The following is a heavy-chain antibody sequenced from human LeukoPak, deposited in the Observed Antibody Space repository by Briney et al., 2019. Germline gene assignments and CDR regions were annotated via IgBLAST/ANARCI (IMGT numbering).Heavy chain of an antibody. J-gene: IGHJ3*02. Sequence: GASAKVSCTASGYTFTGYYMHWVRQAPGQGLEWMGWINPNSGGTNYAQKFQGRVTITADESTSTAYMELSSLRSEDTAVYYCARDYHLKGWGSYWHDAFDIWGQGTMVTVSS. CDR1: GYTFTGYY. CDR2: INPNSGGT. D-gene: IGHD2-8*02. V-gene: IGHV1-2*02. CDR3: ARDYHLKGWGSYWHDAFDI.